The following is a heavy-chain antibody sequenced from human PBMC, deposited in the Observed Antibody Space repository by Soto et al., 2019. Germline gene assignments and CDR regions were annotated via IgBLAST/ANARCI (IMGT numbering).Heavy chain of an antibody. Sequence: ASVKVSCKASGYTFTSYDINWVRQATGQGLEWMGWMNPNSGNTGYAQKFQGRVTMTRNTSISTAYMELSSLRSEDTAVYYCARGSNSIFGVVQDAFDIWGQGTLVTVSS. CDR2: MNPNSGNT. J-gene: IGHJ3*02. CDR3: ARGSNSIFGVVQDAFDI. CDR1: GYTFTSYD. V-gene: IGHV1-8*01. D-gene: IGHD3-3*02.